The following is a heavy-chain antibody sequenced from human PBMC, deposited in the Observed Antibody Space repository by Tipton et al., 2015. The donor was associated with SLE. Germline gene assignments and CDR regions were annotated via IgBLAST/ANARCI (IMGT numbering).Heavy chain of an antibody. CDR1: RITFSSYW. J-gene: IGHJ4*02. V-gene: IGHV3-7*01. D-gene: IGHD3-22*01. Sequence: SLRLSCAASRITFSSYWMSWVRQAPGKGMEWLANIKQDGREKYYVDSVKGRFTISRDNAKNSLYLQMNSLRAEDTAVYYCARDYYYDSSVDYWGQGTLVTVSS. CDR2: IKQDGREK. CDR3: ARDYYYDSSVDY.